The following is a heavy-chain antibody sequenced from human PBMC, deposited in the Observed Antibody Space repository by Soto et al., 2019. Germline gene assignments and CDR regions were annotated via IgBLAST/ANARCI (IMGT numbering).Heavy chain of an antibody. J-gene: IGHJ3*02. V-gene: IGHV3-30*18. CDR3: ANLYIVVVTALPNDAFGI. Sequence: QVQLVESGGGVVQPGRSLRLSCAASGFTFSSYGMHWVRQAPGKGLEWVAVISYDGSNKYYADSVKGRFTISRDNSKNPLYLHMKRLRAEDTGVYYCANLYIVVVTALPNDAFGIWGQGTMVTVSS. CDR1: GFTFSSYG. CDR2: ISYDGSNK. D-gene: IGHD2-21*02.